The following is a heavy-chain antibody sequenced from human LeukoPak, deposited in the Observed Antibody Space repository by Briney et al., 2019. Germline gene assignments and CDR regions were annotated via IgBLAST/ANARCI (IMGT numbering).Heavy chain of an antibody. CDR2: IIPIFGTA. V-gene: IGHV1-69*13. D-gene: IGHD6-19*01. J-gene: IGHJ6*02. Sequence: SVKVSCKASGYAFNEYAMNWVRQAPGQGLEWMGGIIPIFGTANYAQKFQGRVTITADESTSTAYMELSSLRSEDTAVYYCARYGIAVAGDYYYYGMDVWGQGTTVTVSS. CDR3: ARYGIAVAGDYYYYGMDV. CDR1: GYAFNEYA.